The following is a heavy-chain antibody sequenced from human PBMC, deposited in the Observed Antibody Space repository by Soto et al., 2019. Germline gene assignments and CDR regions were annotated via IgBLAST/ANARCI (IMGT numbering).Heavy chain of an antibody. CDR3: ARDQSPSSGWPGMDV. CDR1: GYTFTDYY. J-gene: IGHJ6*02. V-gene: IGHV1-2*02. CDR2: INPNSGGA. Sequence: QVQLVQSGAEVKKPGASVKVSCKASGYTFTDYYIHWVRQAPGQGFEWMGWINPNSGGANYAQKFQGRVTMTRDTSISTAYMELNRLRSDDTAVYYCARDQSPSSGWPGMDVWGQGTTVTVSS. D-gene: IGHD6-19*01.